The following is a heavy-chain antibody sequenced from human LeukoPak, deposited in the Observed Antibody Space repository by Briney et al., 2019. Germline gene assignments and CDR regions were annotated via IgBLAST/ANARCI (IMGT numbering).Heavy chain of an antibody. CDR1: GFTFSDYT. D-gene: IGHD2-21*01. Sequence: GGSLRLSCAASGFTFSDYTMNWVRLAPGKGLEWVSSISGSSNYIYYADSVKGRFTISRGNAENSLYPQMNSLRVEDTAVYYCARDESGDNDAFDIWGQGTMVTVSS. CDR3: ARDESGDNDAFDI. J-gene: IGHJ3*02. V-gene: IGHV3-21*06. CDR2: ISGSSNYI.